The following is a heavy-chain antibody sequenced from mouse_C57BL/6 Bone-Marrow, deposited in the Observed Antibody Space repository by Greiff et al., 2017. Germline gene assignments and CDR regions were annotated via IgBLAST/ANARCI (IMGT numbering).Heavy chain of an antibody. J-gene: IGHJ4*01. CDR3: ARSDYDPYAMDY. D-gene: IGHD2-4*01. Sequence: QVQLQQPGAELVMPGASVKLSCKASGYTFTSYWMHWVKQRPGQGLEWIGEIDPSDSYTNYNQKFKGKSTLTVDKSSSTAYMQLSSLTSEDSAVYYCARSDYDPYAMDYWGQGTSVTVSS. CDR2: IDPSDSYT. CDR1: GYTFTSYW. V-gene: IGHV1-69*01.